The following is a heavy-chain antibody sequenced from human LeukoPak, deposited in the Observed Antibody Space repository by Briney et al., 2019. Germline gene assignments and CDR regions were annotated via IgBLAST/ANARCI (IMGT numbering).Heavy chain of an antibody. V-gene: IGHV4-4*07. CDR1: GGSVRSYY. Sequence: SXXLSLTCTVSGGSVRSYYWSWIRQPAGKGLEWIGRIYASGSTNYNPSLKSRVTISVDTSKNQFSLKLSSVTAADTAVYYCARDTRAEMGIDYWGQGTLVTVSS. D-gene: IGHD5-24*01. CDR3: ARDTRAEMGIDY. J-gene: IGHJ4*02. CDR2: IYASGST.